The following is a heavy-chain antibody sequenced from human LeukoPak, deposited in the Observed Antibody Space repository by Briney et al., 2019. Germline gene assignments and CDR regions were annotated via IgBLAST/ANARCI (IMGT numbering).Heavy chain of an antibody. V-gene: IGHV3-49*03. J-gene: IGHJ3*02. Sequence: PGGSLRLSCTASGFTFGDYAMSWFRQAPGKGLEWAGFIRSKAYGGTTEYAASVKGRFTISRDDSKSIAYLQMNSLKTEDTAVYYCTSSSRDGYNLDAFDIWGQGTMVTVSS. D-gene: IGHD5-24*01. CDR1: GFTFGDYA. CDR2: IRSKAYGGTT. CDR3: TSSSRDGYNLDAFDI.